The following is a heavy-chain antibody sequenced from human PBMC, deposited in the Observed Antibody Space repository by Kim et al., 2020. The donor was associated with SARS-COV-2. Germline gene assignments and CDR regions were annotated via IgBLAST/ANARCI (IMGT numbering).Heavy chain of an antibody. CDR3: ARGLSLWFGELSAIPAYGM. D-gene: IGHD3-10*01. V-gene: IGHV1-8*01. CDR2: MNPNSGNT. J-gene: IGHJ6*01. Sequence: ASVKVSCKASGYTFTSYDINWVRQPTGQGREWMGWMNPNSGNTGYAQKFQGRVTMPRKTSIRTAYMELSRLRSEDPAVYYFARGLSLWFGELSAIPAYGM. CDR1: GYTFTSYD.